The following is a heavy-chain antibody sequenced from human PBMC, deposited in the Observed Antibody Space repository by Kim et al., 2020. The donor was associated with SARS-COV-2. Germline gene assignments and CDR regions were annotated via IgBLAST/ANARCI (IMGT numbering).Heavy chain of an antibody. Sequence: GGSLRLSCAASGFTFDDYAMHWVRQAPGKGLEWVSGISWNSGSIGYADSVKGRFTISRDNAKNSLYLQMNSLRAEDTALYYCAKVRSSGWYYFDYWGQGT. CDR3: AKVRSSGWYYFDY. CDR2: ISWNSGSI. V-gene: IGHV3-9*01. D-gene: IGHD6-19*01. CDR1: GFTFDDYA. J-gene: IGHJ4*02.